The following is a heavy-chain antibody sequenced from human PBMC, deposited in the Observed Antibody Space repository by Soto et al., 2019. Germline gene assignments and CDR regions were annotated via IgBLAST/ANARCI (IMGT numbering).Heavy chain of an antibody. Sequence: QVQLVESGGGVVQPGRSLRLSCAASGFTFSSYGMHWVRQAPGKGLEWVAVISYDGSNKYYADSVKGRFTISRDSSKNTLTLPMNSLRDEDTAVYYCEKARGSSSWLGGSGYYYYCMDVWGQGTTVTVSS. CDR3: EKARGSSSWLGGSGYYYYCMDV. CDR2: ISYDGSNK. D-gene: IGHD6-13*01. J-gene: IGHJ6*02. V-gene: IGHV3-30*18. CDR1: GFTFSSYG.